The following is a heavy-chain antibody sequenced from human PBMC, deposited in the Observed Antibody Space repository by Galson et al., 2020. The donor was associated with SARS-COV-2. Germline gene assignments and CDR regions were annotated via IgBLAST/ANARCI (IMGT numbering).Heavy chain of an antibody. CDR1: GFTVTSNS. V-gene: IGHV3-66*01. D-gene: IGHD4-4*01. CDR2: VNGGGDNT. Sequence: GGSLRLSCAASGFTVTSNSMSWVRQVPGKGLEWVSVVNGGGDNTHYADSVQGRFSISRDSSKNTLNLQMNSLRADDTAVYYCTRVLGDDYNRNRFDILGQGTMVTVSS. J-gene: IGHJ3*02. CDR3: TRVLGDDYNRNRFDI.